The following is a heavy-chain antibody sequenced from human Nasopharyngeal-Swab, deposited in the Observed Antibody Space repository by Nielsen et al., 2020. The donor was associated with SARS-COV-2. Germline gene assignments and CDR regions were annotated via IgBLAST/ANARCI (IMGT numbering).Heavy chain of an antibody. CDR2: ISELGSGI. J-gene: IGHJ4*02. CDR3: ARGLTGHIVQWIPSPY. CDR1: GFSITTYG. V-gene: IGHV3-23*01. D-gene: IGHD1-14*01. Sequence: GGSLGLSCAASGFSITTYGMTWVRQAPGKGLEWVSGISELGSGIYHADSVRGRFSISRDTSKNTVYLQMNTVRAEDTGLYYCARGLTGHIVQWIPSPYWGQGTLVTVSS.